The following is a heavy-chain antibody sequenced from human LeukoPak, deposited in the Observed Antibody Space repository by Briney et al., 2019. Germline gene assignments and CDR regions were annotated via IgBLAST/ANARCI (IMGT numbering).Heavy chain of an antibody. CDR3: AKDSSSSSDNYYYYYMDV. J-gene: IGHJ6*03. V-gene: IGHV3-48*03. CDR2: ISSSGSTI. CDR1: GFTFSSYE. Sequence: PGGSLRLFCAASGFTFSSYEMNWVRQAPGKGLEWVSYISSSGSTIYYADSVKGRFTISRDNSKNSLYLQMNSLRAEDTALYYCAKDSSSSSDNYYYYYMDVWGKGTTVTVSS. D-gene: IGHD6-6*01.